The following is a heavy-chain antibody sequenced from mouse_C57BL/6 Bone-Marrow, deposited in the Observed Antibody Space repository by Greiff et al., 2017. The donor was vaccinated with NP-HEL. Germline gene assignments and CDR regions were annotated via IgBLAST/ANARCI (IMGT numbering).Heavy chain of an antibody. CDR1: GYSITSGYY. CDR2: ISYDGSN. J-gene: IGHJ3*01. Sequence: EVQLVESGPGLVKPSQSLSLTCSVTGYSITSGYYWNWIRQFPGNKLEWMGYISYDGSNNYNPSLKNRISITRDTSKNQFFLKLNSVTTEDTATYYCARDRGYGSSYWFAYWGQGTLVTVSA. CDR3: ARDRGYGSSYWFAY. D-gene: IGHD1-1*01. V-gene: IGHV3-6*01.